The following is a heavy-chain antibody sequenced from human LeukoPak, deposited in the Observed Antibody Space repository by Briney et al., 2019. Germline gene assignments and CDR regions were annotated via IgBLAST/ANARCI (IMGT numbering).Heavy chain of an antibody. CDR2: ISHDGSNQ. Sequence: PGGSLRLSCAVSGFTFTYYAMHWVRQAPGEGLEWVAVISHDGSNQQYADSVKGQVTISRDNSKSTLYLQMASLRAGDTAVYYCARQGDTGSRYFDYWGQGTLVTVSS. D-gene: IGHD2-21*02. CDR3: ARQGDTGSRYFDY. J-gene: IGHJ4*02. CDR1: GFTFTYYA. V-gene: IGHV3-30-3*01.